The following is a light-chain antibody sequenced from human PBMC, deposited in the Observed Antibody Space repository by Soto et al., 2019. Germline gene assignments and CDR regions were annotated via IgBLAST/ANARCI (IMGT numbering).Light chain of an antibody. J-gene: IGLJ2*01. CDR1: SNDIGTYDY. Sequence: QSALTQPTSVSGSPGQSITISCTGNSNDIGTYDYVSWYQQHPGKAPKLMIYDVTHRASGVSDRFSGSKSGDTASLSISDLQIEDEAQYYCTSYTTRSTVFGGGTKLTVL. V-gene: IGLV2-14*03. CDR3: TSYTTRSTV. CDR2: DVT.